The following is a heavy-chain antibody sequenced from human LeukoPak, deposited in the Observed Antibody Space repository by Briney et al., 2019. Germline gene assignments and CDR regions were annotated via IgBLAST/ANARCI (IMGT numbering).Heavy chain of an antibody. V-gene: IGHV1-2*04. D-gene: IGHD5-12*01. Sequence: ASVKVSCKASGGTFSSYAISWVRQAPGQGLERMGWINPNSGGTNYAQKFQGWVTMTRDTSISTAYMELSRLRSDDTAVYYCARDTGYSGYVYFDYWGQGTLVTVSS. CDR3: ARDTGYSGYVYFDY. CDR2: INPNSGGT. J-gene: IGHJ4*02. CDR1: GGTFSSYA.